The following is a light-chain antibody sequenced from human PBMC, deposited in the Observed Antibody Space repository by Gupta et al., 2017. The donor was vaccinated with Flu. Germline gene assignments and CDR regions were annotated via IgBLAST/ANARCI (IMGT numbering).Light chain of an antibody. CDR1: QSISSW. Sequence: ARVAIPCRASQSISSWLAWYQQKPGKAPKLLIYKAASLASGVPSRFSGSGSGTEFTLTISRLQPDDFATYYCQQYNSYWTFGQGTKVEIK. J-gene: IGKJ1*01. CDR2: KAA. CDR3: QQYNSYWT. V-gene: IGKV1-5*03.